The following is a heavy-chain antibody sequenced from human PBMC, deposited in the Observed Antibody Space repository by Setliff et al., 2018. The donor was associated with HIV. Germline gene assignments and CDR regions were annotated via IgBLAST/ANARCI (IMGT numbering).Heavy chain of an antibody. J-gene: IGHJ4*02. D-gene: IGHD4-17*01. CDR1: GYTFTNYA. CDR3: ARLSPYGDYLLFQY. V-gene: IGHV7-4-1*02. CDR2: IDTNTGNP. Sequence: ASVKVSCKASGYTFTNYAMNWLRQAPGQGLEWMGWIDTNTGNPTYAQGFTGRFVFSLDTSVSTAFLQISTLTAEDTAVYYCARLSPYGDYLLFQYWGQGTQVTVSS.